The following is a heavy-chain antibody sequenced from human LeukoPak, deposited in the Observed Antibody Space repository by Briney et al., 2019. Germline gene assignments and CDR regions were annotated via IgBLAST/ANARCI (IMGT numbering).Heavy chain of an antibody. Sequence: GGSLRLSCAASGFTVSSNYMSWVRQAPGKGLERDSVIYSGGSTYYADTVTGRFTISRAIYKNKLYLQMNGLRAEDTAVYYCASQYCSCGSCPDYWGQGTLVTVSS. CDR1: GFTVSSNY. J-gene: IGHJ4*02. D-gene: IGHD2-15*01. CDR3: ASQYCSCGSCPDY. CDR2: IYSGGST. V-gene: IGHV3-53*01.